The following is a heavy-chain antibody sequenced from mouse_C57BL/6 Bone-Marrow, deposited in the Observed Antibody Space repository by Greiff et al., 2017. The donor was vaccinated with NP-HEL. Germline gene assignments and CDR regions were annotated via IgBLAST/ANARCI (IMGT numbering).Heavy chain of an antibody. V-gene: IGHV5-4*03. D-gene: IGHD2-2*01. CDR1: GFTFSSYA. CDR2: ISDGGSYT. Sequence: EVMLVESGGGLVKPGGSLKLSCAASGFTFSSYAMSWVRQTPEKRLEWVATISDGGSYTYYPDNVKGRFTISRDNAKNNLYLQMSHLKSEDTAMYYCARGSTMVTTPFAYWGQGTLVTVSA. J-gene: IGHJ3*01. CDR3: ARGSTMVTTPFAY.